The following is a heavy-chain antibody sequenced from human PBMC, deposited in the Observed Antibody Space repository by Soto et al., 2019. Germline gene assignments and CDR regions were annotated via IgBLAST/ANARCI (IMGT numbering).Heavy chain of an antibody. CDR1: GFTFSGAW. D-gene: IGHD3-16*01. CDR2: IKSKVDGETT. J-gene: IGHJ4*02. CDR3: AADSPARGGGEFDY. Sequence: EVQLVESGGGLVKPGGSLRLSCSASGFTFSGAWMSWVRQAPGRGLEWVALIKSKVDGETTHYAAPVQGRFSISRDDLQNTVYLQVNSLKTEDTAVYYCAADSPARGGGEFDYWGQGALVTVSS. V-gene: IGHV3-15*01.